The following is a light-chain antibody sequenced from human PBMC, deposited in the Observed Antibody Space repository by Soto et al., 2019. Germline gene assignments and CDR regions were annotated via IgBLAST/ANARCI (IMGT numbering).Light chain of an antibody. J-gene: IGLJ1*01. CDR3: SSYAGSSNV. CDR1: SSDVGGYNY. Sequence: QSALTQPPSASGSPGQSVAISCTGTSSDVGGYNYVSWYQQHPGKAPKLMIYEVNKRLSGVPDRCSGSKSGNTASLTVSGLQVEDEADYYCSSYAGSSNVFGTGTKVTVL. CDR2: EVN. V-gene: IGLV2-8*01.